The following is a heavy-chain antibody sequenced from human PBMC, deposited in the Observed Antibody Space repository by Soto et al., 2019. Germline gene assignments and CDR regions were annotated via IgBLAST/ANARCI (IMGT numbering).Heavy chain of an antibody. Sequence: GESLKISCKGSGYSFTSYWIGWVRQMPGKDLEWMGIIYPGDSDTRYSPSFQGQVTISADKSISTAYLQWSSLKASDTAMYYCARAREYCSSTSCYQYYYYGMDVWGQGTTVTVSS. V-gene: IGHV5-51*01. CDR1: GYSFTSYW. J-gene: IGHJ6*02. CDR2: IYPGDSDT. D-gene: IGHD2-2*01. CDR3: ARAREYCSSTSCYQYYYYGMDV.